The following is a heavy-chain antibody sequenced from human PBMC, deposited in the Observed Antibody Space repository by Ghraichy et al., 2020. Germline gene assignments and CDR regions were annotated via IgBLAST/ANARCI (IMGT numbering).Heavy chain of an antibody. CDR1: GGSFSGYY. CDR2: INHSGST. D-gene: IGHD3-10*01. Sequence: SETLSLTCAVYGGSFSGYYWSWIRQPPGKGLEWIGEINHSGSTNYNPSLKSRVTISVDTSKNQFSLKLSSVTAADTAVYYCARFTDFRVRGVRGRYYGMDVWGQGTTVTVSS. J-gene: IGHJ6*02. V-gene: IGHV4-34*01. CDR3: ARFTDFRVRGVRGRYYGMDV.